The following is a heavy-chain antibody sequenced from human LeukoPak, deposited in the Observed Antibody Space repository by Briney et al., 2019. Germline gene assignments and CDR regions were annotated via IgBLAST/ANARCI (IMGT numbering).Heavy chain of an antibody. CDR3: ARLRFLEWFPFDY. CDR1: GYTFTGYY. CDR2: INPNSGGT. J-gene: IGHJ4*02. V-gene: IGHV1-2*06. D-gene: IGHD3-3*01. Sequence: GASVKVSCKASGYTFTGYYMHWVRQAPGQGLEWMGRINPNSGGTNYAQKFQGRVTMTRDTSISTAYMELSRLRSDDTAVYYCARLRFLEWFPFDYWGQGTLVTVSS.